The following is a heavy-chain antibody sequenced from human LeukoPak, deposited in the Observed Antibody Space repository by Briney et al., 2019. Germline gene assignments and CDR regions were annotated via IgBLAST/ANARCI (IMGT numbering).Heavy chain of an antibody. CDR2: IRYDESQK. CDR1: GFTLEGFG. V-gene: IGHV3-30*02. CDR3: AKCYYDGRDSAFGD. Sequence: GGSLRLSCAASGFTLEGFGMHWVRQAPGKGLEWVAFIRYDESQKLYIDSVKGRFSIPRDTSKNVLYLQMNSLRAGDTAVYYCAKCYYDGRDSAFGDWGQGTPVTVSS. D-gene: IGHD1-26*01. J-gene: IGHJ4*02.